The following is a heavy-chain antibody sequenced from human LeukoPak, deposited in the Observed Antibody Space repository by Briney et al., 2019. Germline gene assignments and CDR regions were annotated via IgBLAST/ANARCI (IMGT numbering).Heavy chain of an antibody. CDR1: GGSISSYY. Sequence: SETLSLTCTVSGGSISSYYWSWIRQPAGKGLEWIGRIYTSGSTYYNPSLKSRVTISVDTSKNQFSLKLSSATAADTAVYYCARDRGEGMNWFDPWGQGTLVTVSS. D-gene: IGHD3-16*01. CDR2: IYTSGST. V-gene: IGHV4-4*07. J-gene: IGHJ5*02. CDR3: ARDRGEGMNWFDP.